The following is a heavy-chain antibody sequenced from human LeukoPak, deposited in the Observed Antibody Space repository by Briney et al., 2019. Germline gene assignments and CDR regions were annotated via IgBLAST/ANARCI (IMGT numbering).Heavy chain of an antibody. V-gene: IGHV4-4*07. CDR2: IYTTGST. CDR1: GGSITSHS. D-gene: IGHD3-3*01. J-gene: IGHJ4*02. Sequence: SETLSLTCTVSGGSITSHSWSWIRQPVGRGLEWIGRIYTTGSTNYNPSLKSRVTMSVDTSKNQFSLKLSSVTAADTAMYCCARAHYDFWSTYLEYWGQGTLVTVSS. CDR3: ARAHYDFWSTYLEY.